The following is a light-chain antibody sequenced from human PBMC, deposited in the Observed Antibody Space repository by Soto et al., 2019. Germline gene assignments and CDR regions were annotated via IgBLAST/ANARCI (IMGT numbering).Light chain of an antibody. V-gene: IGKV3-20*01. Sequence: EIVLTQSPATLSLSPGETATLSCRASQSVSSYLAWYQQKPGQAPRLLIHDASSRATGISDRFTGSGSGTDFTLTITTLEPEDFAVYYCQQYGSSPRTFGLGTKVDIK. CDR3: QQYGSSPRT. J-gene: IGKJ1*01. CDR2: DAS. CDR1: QSVSSY.